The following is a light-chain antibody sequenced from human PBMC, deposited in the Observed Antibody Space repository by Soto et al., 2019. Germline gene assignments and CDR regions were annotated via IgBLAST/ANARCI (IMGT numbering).Light chain of an antibody. Sequence: DIQMTQSPSSLSASVGDRFTVTCRASQSISSYLNWYHQKPGKAPKLLIYAASSLQSGVPSRFSGSGSGTDFTLTISSLQPEDFATYYCQQSYSTPITFGQGTRLEI. CDR2: AAS. CDR3: QQSYSTPIT. J-gene: IGKJ5*01. CDR1: QSISSY. V-gene: IGKV1-39*01.